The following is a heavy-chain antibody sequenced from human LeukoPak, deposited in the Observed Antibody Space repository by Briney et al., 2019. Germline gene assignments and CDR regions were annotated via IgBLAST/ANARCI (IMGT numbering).Heavy chain of an antibody. CDR1: GGSISLSYYY. V-gene: IGHV4-39*07. D-gene: IGHD6-19*01. J-gene: IGHJ4*02. CDR3: ARGTLYRGWSYYLDF. Sequence: SETLSLTCSVSGGSISLSYYYWGWIRQPPGKALEWIGSVYYSGTTSYNPSLKSRVTISVDMSKNHFSLRLRSVTAADTAMYYCARGTLYRGWSYYLDFWGQGSQVTVSS. CDR2: VYYSGTT.